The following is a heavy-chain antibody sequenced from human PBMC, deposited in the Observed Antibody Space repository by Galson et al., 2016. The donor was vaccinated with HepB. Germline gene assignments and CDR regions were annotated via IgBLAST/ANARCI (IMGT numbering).Heavy chain of an antibody. CDR1: GLTFSQAW. J-gene: IGHJ6*02. CDR3: TAGGDDLWSGYLYYYVMAV. V-gene: IGHV3-15*01. CDR2: IKASTNGGTT. D-gene: IGHD3-3*01. Sequence: SLRLSCAASGLTFSQAWMSWVRQAPGKGPEWVGRIKASTNGGTTDYAAPVKGRFTISRDDSRNTLYLQMNSLKAEDTAVYYCTAGGDDLWSGYLYYYVMAVWGQGTTVTVPS.